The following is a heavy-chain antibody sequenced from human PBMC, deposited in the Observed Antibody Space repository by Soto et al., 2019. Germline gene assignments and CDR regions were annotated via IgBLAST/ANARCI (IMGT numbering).Heavy chain of an antibody. J-gene: IGHJ5*02. CDR3: ARLPSYYDFWSGYYTGLSPWFDP. D-gene: IGHD3-3*01. Sequence: GGSLRLSCAASGFTFSSYAMHWVRQAPGKGLEWVAVISYDGSNKYYADSVKGRFTISRDNSKNTLYLQMNSLRAEDTAVYYCARLPSYYDFWSGYYTGLSPWFDPWGQGTLVTVSS. CDR2: ISYDGSNK. V-gene: IGHV3-30*04. CDR1: GFTFSSYA.